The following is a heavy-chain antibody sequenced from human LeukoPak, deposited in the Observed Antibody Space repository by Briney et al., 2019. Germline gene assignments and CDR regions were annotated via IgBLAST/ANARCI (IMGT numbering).Heavy chain of an antibody. Sequence: GGSLRLSCAASGFTFSSYGMHWVGQAPGKALEWVAFIRYDGSNKYYADSVKGRFTISRDNSKNTLYLQMNSLRAEDTAVYYCAKEDGGYCSSTSCYASSYWGQGTLVTVSS. D-gene: IGHD2-2*01. CDR2: IRYDGSNK. CDR1: GFTFSSYG. J-gene: IGHJ4*02. CDR3: AKEDGGYCSSTSCYASSY. V-gene: IGHV3-30*02.